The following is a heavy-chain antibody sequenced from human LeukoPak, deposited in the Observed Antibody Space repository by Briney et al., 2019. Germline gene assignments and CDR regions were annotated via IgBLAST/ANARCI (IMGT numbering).Heavy chain of an antibody. Sequence: ASVKVYCKASGYTFTSYGISWVRQAPGQGLEWMGWISAYNGNTNYAQKLQGRVTMTTDTSTSTAYMELRSLRSDDTAVYYCARRLLEWFHDAFDIWGQGTMVTVSS. D-gene: IGHD3-3*01. CDR3: ARRLLEWFHDAFDI. CDR2: ISAYNGNT. V-gene: IGHV1-18*01. J-gene: IGHJ3*02. CDR1: GYTFTSYG.